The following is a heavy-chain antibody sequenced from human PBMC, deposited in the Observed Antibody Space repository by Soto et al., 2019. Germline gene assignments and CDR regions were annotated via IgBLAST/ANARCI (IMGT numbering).Heavy chain of an antibody. Sequence: GSLRLSGAASGLTFSTYSMNWVRQAPGKGLEWVSSISGSGNYTHYADFLRGRFTISRDNAKTSLYLQMNSLRAEDTAVYYCAREGINNYNEYYFDSWGQGTVVTVSS. V-gene: IGHV3-21*01. J-gene: IGHJ4*02. CDR2: ISGSGNYT. CDR3: AREGINNYNEYYFDS. CDR1: GLTFSTYS. D-gene: IGHD4-4*01.